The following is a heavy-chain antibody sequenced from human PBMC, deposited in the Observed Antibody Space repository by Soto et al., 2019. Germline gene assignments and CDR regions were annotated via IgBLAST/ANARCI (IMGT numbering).Heavy chain of an antibody. CDR2: INPKSGGT. V-gene: IGHV1-2*04. CDR1: GYTFTDYY. D-gene: IGHD6-13*01. J-gene: IGHJ4*02. CDR3: ARGPLSSSSQNLDY. Sequence: GASVKVSCKASGYTFTDYYMHWVRQAPGQGLEWMGWINPKSGGTNYAQKFQGWVTMTRDTSITTTHMELSWLRSDDAAVYYCARGPLSSSSQNLDYWGQGTLVTVSS.